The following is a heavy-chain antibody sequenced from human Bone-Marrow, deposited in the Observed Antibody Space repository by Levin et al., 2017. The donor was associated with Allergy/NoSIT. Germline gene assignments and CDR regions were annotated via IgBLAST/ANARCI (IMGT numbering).Heavy chain of an antibody. Sequence: DSVKGRFTISRDNPKNTLYLQMNSLRVEDTAVYYCAKGDDDYSGAPDHWGQGTLVTVS. D-gene: IGHD4-11*01. V-gene: IGHV3-30*02. CDR3: AKGDDDYSGAPDH. J-gene: IGHJ4*02.